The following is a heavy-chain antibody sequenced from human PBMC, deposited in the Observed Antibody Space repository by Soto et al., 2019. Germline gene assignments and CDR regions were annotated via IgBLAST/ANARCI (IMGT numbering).Heavy chain of an antibody. Sequence: EVQLVESGGGLVKPGGSLRLSCAASGFTFSNAWMSWVRQAPGKGLEWVGRIKSKTDGGTTDYAAPVKGRFTISRDDSKNTLYLQLNSLKTEDTAVYYCTTVFMTVDNNWFDPWGQGTLVTVSS. D-gene: IGHD3-16*01. CDR3: TTVFMTVDNNWFDP. CDR2: IKSKTDGGTT. V-gene: IGHV3-15*01. CDR1: GFTFSNAW. J-gene: IGHJ5*02.